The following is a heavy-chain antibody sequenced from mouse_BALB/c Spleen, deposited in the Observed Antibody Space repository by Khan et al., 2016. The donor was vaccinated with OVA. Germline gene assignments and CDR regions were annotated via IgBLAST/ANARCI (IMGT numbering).Heavy chain of an antibody. V-gene: IGHV2-3*01. CDR2: VWGDGNT. CDR1: GFSLTNYG. D-gene: IGHD1-1*02. J-gene: IGHJ1*01. CDR3: AKFYYGGVSDWYFDV. Sequence: VKLKESGPGLVAPSQSLSITCTVSGFSLTNYGISWVRQPPGKGLEWMGVVWGDGNTNYHSALRSRLSISKDNSKSQVFLKLTSLQTDDTATYYCAKFYYGGVSDWYFDVWGAGTTVTVST.